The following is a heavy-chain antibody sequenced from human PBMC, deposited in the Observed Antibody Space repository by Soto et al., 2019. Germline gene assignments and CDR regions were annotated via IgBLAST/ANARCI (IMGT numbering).Heavy chain of an antibody. D-gene: IGHD3-16*02. Sequence: GGSLRLSCAASGFTFSSYGMHWVRQAPGKGLEWVAVISYDGSNKYYADSVKGRFTISRDNSKNTLYLQMNSLRAEDTAVYYCAKGQYDYIWGSYRYGDAFDIWGQGTMVTVSS. CDR3: AKGQYDYIWGSYRYGDAFDI. J-gene: IGHJ3*02. V-gene: IGHV3-30*18. CDR2: ISYDGSNK. CDR1: GFTFSSYG.